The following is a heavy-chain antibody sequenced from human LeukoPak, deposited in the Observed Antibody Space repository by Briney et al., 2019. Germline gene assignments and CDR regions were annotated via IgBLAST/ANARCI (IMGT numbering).Heavy chain of an antibody. CDR2: IYPGDSDT. CDR1: GYSFTSYW. CDR3: ARLSYYYDSSGYYGDFDY. V-gene: IGHV5-51*01. J-gene: IGHJ4*02. D-gene: IGHD3-22*01. Sequence: GESLKISCKGSGYSFTSYWIGWVSQMPGKGLEWMGIIYPGDSDTRYSPSFQGQVTISADKSISTAYLQWSSLKASDTAMYYCARLSYYYDSSGYYGDFDYWGQGTLVTVSS.